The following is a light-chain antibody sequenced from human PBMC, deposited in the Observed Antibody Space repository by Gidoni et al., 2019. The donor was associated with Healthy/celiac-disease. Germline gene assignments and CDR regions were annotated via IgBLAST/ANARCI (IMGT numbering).Light chain of an antibody. J-gene: IGKJ5*01. CDR2: DAS. V-gene: IGKV3-11*01. CDR1: QSVSSY. CDR3: QQRSNWPPIT. Sequence: EIVLTQSPATLSLSPGERATLSCRASQSVSSYLAWYQQKPGQAPMLLLYDASNSATGIPARFSGSGSGTDFTLTIRSLEPEDFAVYYCQQRSNWPPITFGQGTRLEIK.